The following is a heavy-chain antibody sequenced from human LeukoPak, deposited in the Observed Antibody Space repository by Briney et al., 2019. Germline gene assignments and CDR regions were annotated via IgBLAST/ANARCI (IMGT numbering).Heavy chain of an antibody. J-gene: IGHJ6*03. V-gene: IGHV3-23*01. D-gene: IGHD4/OR15-4a*01. CDR3: AKGLDYPYYYYYMDV. Sequence: GGSLRLSCAASGFSFSSYAMSWVRQAPGKGLEWVSAISGSGGSTYYADSVKGRFTISRDNSKNTLYLQMNSLRAEDTAVYYCAKGLDYPYYYYYMDVWGKGTTVTVSS. CDR2: ISGSGGST. CDR1: GFSFSSYA.